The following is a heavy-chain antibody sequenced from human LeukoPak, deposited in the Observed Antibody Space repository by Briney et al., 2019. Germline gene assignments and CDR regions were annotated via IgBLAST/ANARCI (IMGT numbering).Heavy chain of an antibody. CDR1: GFTFSSYW. D-gene: IGHD5-18*01. CDR2: IFSDGSTT. Sequence: QPGGSLRLSCAASGFTFSSYWMHWVRQAPGKGLVWVSRIFSDGSTTRYADSVKGRFTISGDNAKNTLYLQMNSLRAEDTAVYYCSRGGMYSYGPFDNWGQGTLVTVSS. CDR3: SRGGMYSYGPFDN. V-gene: IGHV3-74*01. J-gene: IGHJ4*02.